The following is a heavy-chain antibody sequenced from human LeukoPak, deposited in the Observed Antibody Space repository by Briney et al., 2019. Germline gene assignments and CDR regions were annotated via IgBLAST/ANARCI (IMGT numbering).Heavy chain of an antibody. V-gene: IGHV3-7*03. CDR3: ARDWGGRT. CDR1: GFTFTNYW. J-gene: IGHJ5*02. Sequence: PGGSLRLSCAASGFTFTNYWMSWVRQAPGKGLELVANIKQDRSEKYYVDSVKGRFTISRDNAKNSLYLQMNSLRAEDTALYYCARDWGGRTWGQGTLVTVSS. CDR2: IKQDRSEK. D-gene: IGHD3-16*01.